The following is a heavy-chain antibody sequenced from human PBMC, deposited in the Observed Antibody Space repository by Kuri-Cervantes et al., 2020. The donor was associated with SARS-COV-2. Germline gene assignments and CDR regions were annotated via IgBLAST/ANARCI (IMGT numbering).Heavy chain of an antibody. D-gene: IGHD2-21*01. Sequence: ASVKVSCKASGYTFTGYYMHWVRQAPGQGLEWMGWINPNSGGTNYAQKFQGGVTMTRDTSISTAYMELSRLRSDDTAVYYCARVRSLGDPVNFDYWGQGTLVTVSS. V-gene: IGHV1-2*02. CDR3: ARVRSLGDPVNFDY. CDR1: GYTFTGYY. J-gene: IGHJ4*02. CDR2: INPNSGGT.